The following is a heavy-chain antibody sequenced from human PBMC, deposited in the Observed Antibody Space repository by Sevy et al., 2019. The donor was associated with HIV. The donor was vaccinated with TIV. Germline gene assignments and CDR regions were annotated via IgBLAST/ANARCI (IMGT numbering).Heavy chain of an antibody. D-gene: IGHD4-4*01. V-gene: IGHV3-30*02. CDR2: IWHDGSNK. CDR3: ARETDNSARWLDP. Sequence: GGSLRLSCAASGFTFNFHGMHWVRQAPGKGLEWVAFIWHDGSNKYMAYSVKGRFTISRDNSKNTLFLQMNSLTVEDTDVYYCARETDNSARWLDPWGQGTLVTVSS. J-gene: IGHJ5*02. CDR1: GFTFNFHG.